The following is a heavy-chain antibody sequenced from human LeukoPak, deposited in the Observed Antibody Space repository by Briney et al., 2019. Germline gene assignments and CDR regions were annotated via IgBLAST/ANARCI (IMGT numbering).Heavy chain of an antibody. CDR1: GLTFSSYS. J-gene: IGHJ4*02. Sequence: GSLRLPCSAPGLTFSSYSMNWVRQAPGKGLEWFSFIISSSSYIYYADSVKGRFTISRDNAKNSLNLQMNSLRAEDTAVYYCARDGSGDYYDSSGYYPYCFDYWGQGTLVTVSS. CDR3: ARDGSGDYYDSSGYYPYCFDY. V-gene: IGHV3-21*01. D-gene: IGHD3-22*01. CDR2: IISSSSYI.